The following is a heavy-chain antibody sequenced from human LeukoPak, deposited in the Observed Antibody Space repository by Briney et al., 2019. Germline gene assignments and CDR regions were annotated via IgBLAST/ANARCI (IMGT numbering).Heavy chain of an antibody. CDR1: GGSISSSSYY. V-gene: IGHV4-39*07. CDR2: IYYSGST. CDR3: ARDSLWYSYYFDY. Sequence: PSETLSLTCTVSGGSISSSSYYWGWIRQPPGKGLEWIGSIYYSGSTYYNPSLKSRVTISVDTSKNQFSLKLSSVTAADTAVYYCARDSLWYSYYFDYWGQGTLVTVSS. D-gene: IGHD2-21*01. J-gene: IGHJ4*02.